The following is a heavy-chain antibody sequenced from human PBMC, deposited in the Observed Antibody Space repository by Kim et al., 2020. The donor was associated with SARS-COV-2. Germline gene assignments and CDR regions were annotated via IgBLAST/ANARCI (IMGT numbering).Heavy chain of an antibody. CDR1: GGSISTSSYY. V-gene: IGHV4-39*01. CDR3: ARGLPLYWYFDL. CDR2: IYYSGST. J-gene: IGHJ2*01. Sequence: SETLSLTCTVSGGSISTSSYYWGWIRQPPGKGLEWIGSIYYSGSTYYNPSLKSRVTISVDTSKNQFSLKLSSVTAADTAVYYCARGLPLYWYFDLWGRGTLVTVSS. D-gene: IGHD2-15*01.